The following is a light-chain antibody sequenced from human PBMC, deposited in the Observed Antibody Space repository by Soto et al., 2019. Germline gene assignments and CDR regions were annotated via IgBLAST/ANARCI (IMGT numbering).Light chain of an antibody. V-gene: IGLV2-23*02. Sequence: QSALTQPASVSGSHGQSIPIPCTGTSSNVGSYDLVSWYQQHPGKAPILMIFKFTMLLSGFFSRFSGSKSGNTASLSFFVFQSEHESDYYFCSPSGGGTYVFGTGTKVTV. J-gene: IGLJ1*01. CDR2: KFT. CDR1: SSNVGSYDL. CDR3: CSPSGGGTYV.